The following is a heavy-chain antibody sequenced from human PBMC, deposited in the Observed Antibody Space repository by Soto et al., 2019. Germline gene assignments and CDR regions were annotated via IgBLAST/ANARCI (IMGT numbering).Heavy chain of an antibody. D-gene: IGHD6-19*01. J-gene: IGHJ4*02. CDR1: GFTFSSYA. CDR2: ISYDGSNK. CDR3: ARDRGSGWYGGVYYFDY. V-gene: IGHV3-30-3*01. Sequence: QVQLVESGGGVVQPGRSLRLSCAASGFTFSSYAMHWVRQAPGKGLEWVAVISYDGSNKYYADSVKGRFTISRDNSKNTLYLQMNSLRDEDTAVYYCARDRGSGWYGGVYYFDYWGQGTLVTVSS.